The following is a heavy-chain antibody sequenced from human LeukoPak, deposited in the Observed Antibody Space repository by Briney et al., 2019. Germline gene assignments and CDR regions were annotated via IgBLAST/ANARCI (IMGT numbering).Heavy chain of an antibody. CDR2: IYTSGST. CDR1: GGSISSGSYY. J-gene: IGHJ3*02. CDR3: ARGYYYDSSGYYLDAFDI. V-gene: IGHV4-61*02. Sequence: SQTLSLTCTVSGGSISSGSYYWSWIRQPAGKGLEWIGRIYTSGSTNYNPSLKSRVTISVDTSKNQFSLKLSSVTAADTAVYYCARGYYYDSSGYYLDAFDIWGQGTMVTVSS. D-gene: IGHD3-22*01.